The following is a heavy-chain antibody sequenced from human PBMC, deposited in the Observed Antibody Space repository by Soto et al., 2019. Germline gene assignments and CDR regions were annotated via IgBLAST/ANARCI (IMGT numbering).Heavy chain of an antibody. D-gene: IGHD1-26*01. V-gene: IGHV3-73*01. CDR1: GFTFSGSA. CDR2: IRSKANSYAT. J-gene: IGHJ4*02. Sequence: PGGSLRLSCAASGFTFSGSAMHWVRQASGKGLEWVGRIRSKANSYATAYAASVKGRFTISRDDSKDTAYLQMNSLKTEDTAVYYCTRPPTDSGSYPGNYWGQGTLVTVSS. CDR3: TRPPTDSGSYPGNY.